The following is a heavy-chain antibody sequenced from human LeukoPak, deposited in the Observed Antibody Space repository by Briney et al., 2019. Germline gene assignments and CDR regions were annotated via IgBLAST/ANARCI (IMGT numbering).Heavy chain of an antibody. D-gene: IGHD1-1*01. CDR2: ISGSGSST. CDR1: GFTFSSYA. Sequence: GGSLSLSCAASGFTFSSYAMSWVRQAPGKGLEWVSTISGSGSSTDYAHSVEGRFTISRDNSKKTLYLQINSQRAEDTAVYYCAKYRSTTAAGKDFDYWGQGTLVTVSS. CDR3: AKYRSTTAAGKDFDY. V-gene: IGHV3-23*01. J-gene: IGHJ4*02.